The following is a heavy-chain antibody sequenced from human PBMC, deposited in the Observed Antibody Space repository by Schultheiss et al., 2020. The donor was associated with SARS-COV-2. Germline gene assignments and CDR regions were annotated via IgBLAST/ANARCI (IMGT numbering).Heavy chain of an antibody. CDR1: GGSISSYY. J-gene: IGHJ6*03. D-gene: IGHD2-2*01. Sequence: SETLSLTCTVSGGSISSYYWSWIRQPAGKGLEWIGRIYTSGTTNSNPSLKSRLTLSMDTSKNQFSLELRSVSAADTAVYYCARGGYCSSTSCSYYYYYYMDVWGKGTTVTVAS. V-gene: IGHV4-4*07. CDR3: ARGGYCSSTSCSYYYYYYMDV. CDR2: IYTSGTT.